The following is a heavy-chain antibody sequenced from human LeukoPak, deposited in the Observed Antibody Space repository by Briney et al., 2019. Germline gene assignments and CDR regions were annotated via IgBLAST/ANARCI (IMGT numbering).Heavy chain of an antibody. V-gene: IGHV5-51*01. CDR3: ARHIKYGSSTRRAFDI. D-gene: IGHD2-2*01. CDR1: GYSFTSYW. Sequence: GESLKISCKGSGYSFTSYWIGWVRQMPGKGLEWMGIIYPGDSDTRYSPSFQGQVTILADKSISPAYLQWSSLKASDTAMYYCARHIKYGSSTRRAFDIWGQGTMVTVSS. J-gene: IGHJ3*02. CDR2: IYPGDSDT.